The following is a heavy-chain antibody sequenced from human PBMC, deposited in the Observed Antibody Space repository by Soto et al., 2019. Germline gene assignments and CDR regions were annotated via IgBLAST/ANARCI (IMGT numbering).Heavy chain of an antibody. V-gene: IGHV4-30-4*01. D-gene: IGHD3-22*01. CDR3: ARGLGYDANCYYLASFDL. CDR1: GSSLSSGNYY. Sequence: QVQLQEPGPGLAQPSQTLSLTCTVSGSSLSSGNYYWTWMRQVPGKDMELMGHIFHNGTSFSTPSLRSPIRMSIDTSDNQFAMTRSSLTAADTDVYYCARGLGYDANCYYLASFDLWGQGTMVSVSA. CDR2: IFHNGTS. J-gene: IGHJ3*01.